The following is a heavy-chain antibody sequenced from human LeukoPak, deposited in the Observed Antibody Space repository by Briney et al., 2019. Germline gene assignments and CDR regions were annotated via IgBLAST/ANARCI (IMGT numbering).Heavy chain of an antibody. CDR3: ARRSAAKDAFDI. D-gene: IGHD6-25*01. Sequence: GGSLRLSCVASGFTFGTYSMNWVRQAPGKGLVWVSRINSDGSSTSYADPVKGRFTISRDNAKNTLYLQMNSLRAEDTAVYYCARRSAAKDAFDIWGQGTMVTVSS. CDR2: INSDGSST. J-gene: IGHJ3*02. CDR1: GFTFGTYS. V-gene: IGHV3-74*01.